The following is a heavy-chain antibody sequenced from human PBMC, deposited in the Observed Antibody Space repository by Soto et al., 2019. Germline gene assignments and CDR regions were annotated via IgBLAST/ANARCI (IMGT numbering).Heavy chain of an antibody. CDR1: GFTVSNNY. Sequence: EVQLVESGGGLIQPGGSLRLSCAVSGFTVSNNYMSWVRQAPGKGLEGVSVIYSGGYTAYGDSVKGRFTISRDNSKNTLYPKNNARRPQDPAFFYCATARGGGGYWGQGTLVTVSS. D-gene: IGHD3-10*01. J-gene: IGHJ4*02. CDR2: IYSGGYT. V-gene: IGHV3-53*01. CDR3: ATARGGGGY.